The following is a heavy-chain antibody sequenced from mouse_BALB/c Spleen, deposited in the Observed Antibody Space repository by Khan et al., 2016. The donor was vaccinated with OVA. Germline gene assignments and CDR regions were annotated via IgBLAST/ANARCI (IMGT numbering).Heavy chain of an antibody. D-gene: IGHD2-1*01. J-gene: IGHJ2*01. CDR2: ISTYTGQS. Sequence: QCQLVQSGPELKRPGETVKISCKASRYTFTDYGMNWVKQAPGTGLKWMGWISTYTGQSTYADDFKGRFAFSLEASATTVFLQINNLKNEDMATYYCARSRGNFLLDHWGQGSTLTVSS. V-gene: IGHV9-1*02. CDR1: RYTFTDYG. CDR3: ARSRGNFLLDH.